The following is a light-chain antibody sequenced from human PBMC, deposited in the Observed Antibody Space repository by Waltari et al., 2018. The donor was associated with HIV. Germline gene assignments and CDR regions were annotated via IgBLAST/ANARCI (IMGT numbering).Light chain of an antibody. Sequence: QSVLTQPPSASGTPGQRVTFSCSGSSSNIGSNPVDWYQKLPGTAPRLLIYNKNQRPSGVPDRFSGSKSGTVASLAISGFQSEDEADYYCAAWDDSLNGHVLFGGGTKLTVL. CDR3: AAWDDSLNGHVL. CDR1: SSNIGSNP. CDR2: NKN. J-gene: IGLJ2*01. V-gene: IGLV1-44*01.